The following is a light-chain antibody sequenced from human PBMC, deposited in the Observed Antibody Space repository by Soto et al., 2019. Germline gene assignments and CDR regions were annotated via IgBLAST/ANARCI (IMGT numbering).Light chain of an antibody. CDR2: GAS. Sequence: EIVMTQSPGTLSLSPGERATLSCRASQSVSSRLAWYQQKPGQAPRLLISGASGRATGIPDRFSGSGSGTDFTLTISRLEPEDFALYYCQHYVERSPITFGQGTRLESK. J-gene: IGKJ5*01. CDR1: QSVSSR. CDR3: QHYVERSPIT. V-gene: IGKV3-20*01.